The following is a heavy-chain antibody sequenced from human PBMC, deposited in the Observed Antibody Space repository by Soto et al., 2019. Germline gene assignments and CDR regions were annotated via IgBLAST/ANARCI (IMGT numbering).Heavy chain of an antibody. J-gene: IGHJ6*02. CDR3: ARVALDLLYGMDV. CDR2: INHSGST. V-gene: IGHV4-34*01. CDR1: GGSFSGYY. D-gene: IGHD3-10*01. Sequence: PWETLSLTCAVYGGSFSGYYWSWIRQPPGKGLEWIGEINHSGSTNYNPSLKSRVTISVDTSKNQFSLKLSSVTAADTAVYYCARVALDLLYGMDVWGQGTTVTRLL.